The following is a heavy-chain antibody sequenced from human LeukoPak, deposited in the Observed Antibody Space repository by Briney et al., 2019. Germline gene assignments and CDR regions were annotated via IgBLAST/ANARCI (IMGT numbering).Heavy chain of an antibody. D-gene: IGHD2-2*01. CDR1: GYTFTGYY. Sequence: ASVKVSCKASGYTFTGYYMHWVRQAPGQGLEWMGWINPNSGGTNYAQKFQGRVTMTRDTSISTAYMELSRLRSDDTAVYYCARDYEYCSSTSCFYYYYYMDVWGKGTTVTASS. CDR2: INPNSGGT. CDR3: ARDYEYCSSTSCFYYYYYMDV. V-gene: IGHV1-2*02. J-gene: IGHJ6*03.